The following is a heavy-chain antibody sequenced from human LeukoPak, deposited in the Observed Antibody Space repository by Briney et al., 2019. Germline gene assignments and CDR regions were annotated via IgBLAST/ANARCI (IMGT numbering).Heavy chain of an antibody. CDR3: ASNSGYSSGLDY. Sequence: SETLSLTCAVYGGSSSGYYWSWIRQPPGKGLEWIGEINHSGSTNYNPSLKSRVTISVDTSKNQFSLKLSSVTAADTAVYYCASNSGYSSGLDYWGQGTLVTVSS. CDR1: GGSSSGYY. D-gene: IGHD6-19*01. V-gene: IGHV4-34*01. J-gene: IGHJ4*02. CDR2: INHSGST.